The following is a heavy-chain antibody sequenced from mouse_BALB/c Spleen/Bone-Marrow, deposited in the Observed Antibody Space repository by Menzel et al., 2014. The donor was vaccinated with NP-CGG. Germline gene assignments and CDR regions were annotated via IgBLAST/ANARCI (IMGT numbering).Heavy chain of an antibody. CDR3: ARDINDNYNWYFDV. Sequence: EVKLMESGGGLVQPGGSLRLSCATSGFTFTDYYMSWVRQPPGKALEWLGFIRNKANGYTTEYSASVKGRFTIPRDNSQSILYLQMNTLRAEDSATYFCARDINDNYNWYFDVWGAGTTVTVSS. CDR2: IRNKANGYTT. V-gene: IGHV7-3*02. D-gene: IGHD2-1*01. CDR1: GFTFTDYY. J-gene: IGHJ1*01.